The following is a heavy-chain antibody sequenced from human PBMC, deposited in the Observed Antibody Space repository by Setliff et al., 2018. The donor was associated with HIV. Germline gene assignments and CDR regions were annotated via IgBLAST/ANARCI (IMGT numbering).Heavy chain of an antibody. V-gene: IGHV3-21*01. CDR1: GFTFNNYR. CDR3: ARENSNYYDSSDWLDY. J-gene: IGHJ4*02. CDR2: ITSRSSYI. D-gene: IGHD3-22*01. Sequence: GGSLRLSCVASGFTFNNYRMNWVRQAPGKGLEWVSSITSRSSYIYYADSVKGRFTISRDNAKNSLYPQMNSLRAEDTAVYYCARENSNYYDSSDWLDYWGQGTLVTVS.